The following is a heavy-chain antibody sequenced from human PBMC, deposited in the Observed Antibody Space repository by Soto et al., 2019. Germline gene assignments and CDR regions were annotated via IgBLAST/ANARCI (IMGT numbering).Heavy chain of an antibody. CDR2: INPNSGGT. J-gene: IGHJ4*02. CDR1: GYTFTGYY. D-gene: IGHD5-18*01. V-gene: IGHV1-2*04. CDR3: ARGGWIQLWTFDY. Sequence: VASVKVSCKASGYTFTGYYMHWVRQAPGQGLEWMGWINPNSGGTNYAQKFQGWVTMTRDTSISTAYMELSRLRSDDTAVYYCARGGWIQLWTFDYWGQGTLVTVSS.